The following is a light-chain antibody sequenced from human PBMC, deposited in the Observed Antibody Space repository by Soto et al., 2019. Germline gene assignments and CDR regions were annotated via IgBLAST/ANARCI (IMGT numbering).Light chain of an antibody. Sequence: EIVMTQSPATLSVSPGERATLSCRASQNVANYLDWYQQKPGQAPRLLIYESSNRATGIPARFSGSGSGTDFTLTISSLEPEDFAVYYCQQRSNWPMSTFGQGTRLEIK. CDR3: QQRSNWPMST. CDR2: ESS. J-gene: IGKJ5*01. V-gene: IGKV3-11*01. CDR1: QNVANY.